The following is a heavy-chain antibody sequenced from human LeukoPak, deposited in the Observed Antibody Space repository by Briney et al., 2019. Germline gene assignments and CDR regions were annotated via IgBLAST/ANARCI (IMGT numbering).Heavy chain of an antibody. CDR3: ARVEYCSSTSCYLYNY. D-gene: IGHD2-2*01. V-gene: IGHV3-21*01. CDR1: GFTFTNYA. CDR2: ISSSSSYI. J-gene: IGHJ4*02. Sequence: GGSLRLSCAASGFTFTNYAMSWVRQAPGKGLEWVSSISSSSSYIYYADSVKGRFTISRDNAKNSLYLQMNSLRAEDTAVYYCARVEYCSSTSCYLYNYWGQGTLVTVSS.